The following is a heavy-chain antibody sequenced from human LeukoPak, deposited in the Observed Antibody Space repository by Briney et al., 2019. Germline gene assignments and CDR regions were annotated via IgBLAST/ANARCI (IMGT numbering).Heavy chain of an antibody. CDR1: GFTFSSYW. CDR3: ARDRRAAATDY. J-gene: IGHJ4*02. Sequence: GGSLRLSCAASGFTFSSYWMKWVRQAPGKGLEWVANINDDGSDANYVDSVKGRFTVSRDNAKNSLYLQMNSLRAEDTAVYYCARDRRAAATDYWGQGTLVTVSS. D-gene: IGHD6-13*01. CDR2: INDDGSDA. V-gene: IGHV3-7*01.